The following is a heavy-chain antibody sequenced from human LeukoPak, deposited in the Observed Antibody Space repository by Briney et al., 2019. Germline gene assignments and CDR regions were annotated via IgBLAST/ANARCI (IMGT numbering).Heavy chain of an antibody. CDR2: MNPNSGNT. CDR3: ASSVGYSYDTN. V-gene: IGHV1-8*01. CDR1: GYTFTSYD. Sequence: GASVKVSCKASGYTFTSYDINWVRQATGQGLEWMGWMNPNSGNTGYAQKLQGRVTMTRNTSISTAYMELSSLRSEDTAVYYCASSVGYSYDTNWGQGTLVTVSS. D-gene: IGHD5-18*01. J-gene: IGHJ4*02.